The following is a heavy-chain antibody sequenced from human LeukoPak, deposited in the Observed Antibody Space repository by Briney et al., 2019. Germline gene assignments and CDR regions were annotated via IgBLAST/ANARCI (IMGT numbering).Heavy chain of an antibody. CDR3: TRVGDYYDSSGVSIDALDI. Sequence: PGRSLRLSCAASGFTFSSYGMHWVRQAPGKGLEWVAVIWYDGSNKYYADSVKGRFTISRDNSKNTLYLQMNSLRAGDTAVYYCTRVGDYYDSSGVSIDALDIWGQGTLVTVSS. D-gene: IGHD3-22*01. CDR2: IWYDGSNK. V-gene: IGHV3-33*01. J-gene: IGHJ3*02. CDR1: GFTFSSYG.